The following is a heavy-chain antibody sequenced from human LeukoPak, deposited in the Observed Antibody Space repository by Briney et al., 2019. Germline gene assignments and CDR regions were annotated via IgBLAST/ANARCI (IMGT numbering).Heavy chain of an antibody. Sequence: GGSLRLSCAASGFTFSSYWMSWVRQAPGKGLEWVANIKQDGSGKYYVDSVKGRLTISRDNAKNSLYLQMNSLRAEDTAVYYCARDYCSGGSCYEFDYWGQGTLVTVSS. J-gene: IGHJ4*02. CDR1: GFTFSSYW. D-gene: IGHD2-15*01. V-gene: IGHV3-7*01. CDR3: ARDYCSGGSCYEFDY. CDR2: IKQDGSGK.